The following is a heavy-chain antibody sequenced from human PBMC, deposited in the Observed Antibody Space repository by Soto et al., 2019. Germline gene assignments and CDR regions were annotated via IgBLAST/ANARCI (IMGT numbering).Heavy chain of an antibody. J-gene: IGHJ4*02. V-gene: IGHV4-39*01. CDR2: IHYSGST. CDR3: ARRLFSSTWPSYFDY. D-gene: IGHD6-13*01. Sequence: PSETLSLTCTVSGDSITSTSYYWGWIRQPSGKGLEWIGCIHYSGSTYYNPSLRSRVTSSVDTSKNQFSLKVSFVTAADTAVYYCARRLFSSTWPSYFDYWGEGTLVTVSS. CDR1: GDSITSTSYY.